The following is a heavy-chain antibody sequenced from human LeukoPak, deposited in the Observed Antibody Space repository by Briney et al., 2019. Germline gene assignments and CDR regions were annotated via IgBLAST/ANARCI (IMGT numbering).Heavy chain of an antibody. J-gene: IGHJ4*02. CDR3: AKDPGRFVVVPAAIDY. V-gene: IGHV3-30*18. Sequence: GGSLRLSCAASGFTFSSYGMHWVRQAPGKGLEWVAVISYDGSNKYYVDSVKGRFTISRDNSKNTLYLQMSSLRAEDTAVYYCAKDPGRFVVVPAAIDYWGQGTLVTVSS. D-gene: IGHD2-2*02. CDR2: ISYDGSNK. CDR1: GFTFSSYG.